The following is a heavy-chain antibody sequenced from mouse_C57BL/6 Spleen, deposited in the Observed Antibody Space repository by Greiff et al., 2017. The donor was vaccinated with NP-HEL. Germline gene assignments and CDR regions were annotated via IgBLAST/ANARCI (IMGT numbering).Heavy chain of an antibody. Sequence: EVKLEESGGGLVKPGGSLKLSCAASGFTFSDYGMHWVRQAPEKGLEWVAYISSGSSTIYYADTVKGRFTISRDNAKNTLFLQMTSLRSEDTAMYYCATHYGSSYLAYWGQGTLVTVSA. CDR3: ATHYGSSYLAY. D-gene: IGHD1-1*01. CDR2: ISSGSSTI. CDR1: GFTFSDYG. J-gene: IGHJ3*01. V-gene: IGHV5-17*01.